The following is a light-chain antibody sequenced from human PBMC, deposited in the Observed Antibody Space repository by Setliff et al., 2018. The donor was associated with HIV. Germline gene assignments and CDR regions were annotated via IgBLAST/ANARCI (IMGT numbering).Light chain of an antibody. Sequence: QSALAQPASVSGSPGQSITMSCTGTSSDVGSYNLVSWYQQHPGKAPKLMLYEVNKRPSGVPDRFSGSKSGDTASLTVSGLQAEDEADYFCTSYAGSNTYVFGTGTKVTVL. CDR1: SSDVGSYNL. CDR2: EVN. V-gene: IGLV2-14*02. J-gene: IGLJ1*01. CDR3: TSYAGSNTYV.